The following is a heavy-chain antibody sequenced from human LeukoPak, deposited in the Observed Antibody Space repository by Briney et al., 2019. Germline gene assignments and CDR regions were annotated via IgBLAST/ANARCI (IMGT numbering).Heavy chain of an antibody. CDR3: AKAGSSSSYFDYFFN. Sequence: GGSLRLSCAASGFTFSSYAMSWVRQAPGKGLEWVSAISGSGGSTYYADSVKGRFTISRDNSKNTLYLQMNSLRAEDTAVYYCAKAGSSSSYFDYFFNWGQGTLFTVSS. J-gene: IGHJ4*02. CDR2: ISGSGGST. V-gene: IGHV3-23*01. CDR1: GFTFSSYA. D-gene: IGHD6-13*01.